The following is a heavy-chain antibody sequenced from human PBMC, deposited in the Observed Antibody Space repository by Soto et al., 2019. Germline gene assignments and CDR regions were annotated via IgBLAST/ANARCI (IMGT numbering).Heavy chain of an antibody. CDR2: IIPIFGTA. D-gene: IGHD2-21*02. CDR3: ARDRAYCGGDCYFRWFDP. Sequence: SVKVSCKASGGTFSSYAISWVRQAPGQGLEWMGGIIPIFGTANYAQKFQGRVTITADESTSTAYMELSSLRSEDTAVYYCARDRAYCGGDCYFRWFDPWGQGNLVT. CDR1: GGTFSSYA. J-gene: IGHJ5*02. V-gene: IGHV1-69*13.